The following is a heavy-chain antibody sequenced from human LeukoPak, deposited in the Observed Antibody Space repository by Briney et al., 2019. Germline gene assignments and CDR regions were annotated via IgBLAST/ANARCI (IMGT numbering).Heavy chain of an antibody. Sequence: PSETLSLTCTVSGGSISSRSYYWSWIRQPPGKGLEWVGYVYYSGSTNYNPSLKSRVTISVDTSKDQFSLKLSSVTAADTAVYYCARGYSSSSEPFDYWGQGTLVTVSS. CDR1: GGSISSRSYY. CDR2: VYYSGST. J-gene: IGHJ4*02. D-gene: IGHD6-6*01. CDR3: ARGYSSSSEPFDY. V-gene: IGHV4-61*01.